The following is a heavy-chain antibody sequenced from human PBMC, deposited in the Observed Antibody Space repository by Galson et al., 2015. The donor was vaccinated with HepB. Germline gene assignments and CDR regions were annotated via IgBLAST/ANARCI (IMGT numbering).Heavy chain of an antibody. CDR3: VRDDALWSWYFDS. CDR1: GFTFGAYE. J-gene: IGHJ4*02. V-gene: IGHV3-48*03. D-gene: IGHD3-10*01. CDR2: ISGNGYMI. Sequence: SLRLSCAASGFTFGAYEMNWVRQAPGKGLEWISYISGNGYMIYYAESVKGRFTVSRDNARDSLYLQMNSLRVEDTAVYYCVRDDALWSWYFDSWGQGILVTVSS.